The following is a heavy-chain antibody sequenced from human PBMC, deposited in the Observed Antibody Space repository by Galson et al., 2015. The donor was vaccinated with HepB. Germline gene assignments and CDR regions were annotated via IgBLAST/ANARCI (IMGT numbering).Heavy chain of an antibody. Sequence: SVKVSCKASGYTFTSYYMHWVRQAPGQGLEWMGIINPSGGSTSYAQKFQGRVTMTRDTSTSTVYMELSSLRSEDTAVYYCARDLAHYYGSGSYRIFDYWGQGTLVTVSS. CDR3: ARDLAHYYGSGSYRIFDY. D-gene: IGHD3-10*01. CDR1: GYTFTSYY. J-gene: IGHJ4*02. CDR2: INPSGGST. V-gene: IGHV1-46*01.